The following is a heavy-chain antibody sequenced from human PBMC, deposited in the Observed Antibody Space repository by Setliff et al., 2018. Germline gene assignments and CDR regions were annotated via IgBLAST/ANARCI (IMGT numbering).Heavy chain of an antibody. J-gene: IGHJ1*01. CDR2: ISYSGIT. CDR1: GASVSSHY. CDR3: VREGYSEYFQD. V-gene: IGHV4-59*02. Sequence: TLSLTCNVSGASVSSHYWDWIRQPPGKGLEWIGFISYSGITTYNVSLKSRVSISVDTSKNQLSLTLSSVTAVDTAVYYCVREGYSEYFQDWGRGTLVTVSS. D-gene: IGHD1-1*01.